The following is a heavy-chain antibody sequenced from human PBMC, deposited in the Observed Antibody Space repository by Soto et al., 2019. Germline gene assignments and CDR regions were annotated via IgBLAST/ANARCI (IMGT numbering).Heavy chain of an antibody. CDR3: AKDRGFGESWYFDL. V-gene: IGHV3-30*18. J-gene: IGHJ2*01. CDR2: ISYDGSNK. Sequence: QVQLVESGGGVVQPGRSLRLSCAASGFTFSSYGMHWVRQAPGKGLEWVAVISYDGSNKYYADSVKGRFTISRDNSKNTLYLQMNSLRAEDTAVYYCAKDRGFGESWYFDLWGRGTLVTVSS. CDR1: GFTFSSYG. D-gene: IGHD3-10*01.